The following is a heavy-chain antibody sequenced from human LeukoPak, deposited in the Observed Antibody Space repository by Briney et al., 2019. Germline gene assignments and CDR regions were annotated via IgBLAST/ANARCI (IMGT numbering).Heavy chain of an antibody. V-gene: IGHV3-33*01. CDR3: ARERRDGCAFDI. CDR2: IWYDGSIK. D-gene: IGHD5-24*01. J-gene: IGHJ3*02. CDR1: GVTFISYG. Sequence: GRSLRLSCAAAGVTFISYGMHGVRQAPGKGPEWGAVIWYDGSIKYYAASVKARFTISRDNSKNTLYLQMNSLRAEDTAVYYCARERRDGCAFDIWGQGTMVTVSS.